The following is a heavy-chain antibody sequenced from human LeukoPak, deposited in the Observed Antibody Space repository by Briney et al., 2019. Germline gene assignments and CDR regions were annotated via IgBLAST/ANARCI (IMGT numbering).Heavy chain of an antibody. D-gene: IGHD3-10*01. CDR3: ARDRFYIPDV. CDR1: GFSFSTSW. V-gene: IGHV3-74*03. CDR2: INSDASST. Sequence: GGSLRLSCAASGFSFSTSWMHWVRQVPGKGLVWVSLINSDASSTTYADSVKGRFTTSRDNAKNTVYPQMNSLRPEDTAVYYCARDRFYIPDVWGKGTTVTVSS. J-gene: IGHJ6*04.